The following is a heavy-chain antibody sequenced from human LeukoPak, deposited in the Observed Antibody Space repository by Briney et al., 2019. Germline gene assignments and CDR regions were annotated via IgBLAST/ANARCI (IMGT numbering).Heavy chain of an antibody. J-gene: IGHJ6*03. CDR1: VYSFNSYD. CDR3: ARVGLQYYYYYYMDV. CDR2: MNPNIGNT. V-gene: IGHV1-8*01. Sequence: GASVKVSCKACVYSFNSYDKNWVRQATGQGREWMGWMNPNIGNTGYAQKFQGRVTMTRNTSRSTAYMELSSLRSEDTAVYYCARVGLQYYYYYYMDVWGKGTTVTVPS.